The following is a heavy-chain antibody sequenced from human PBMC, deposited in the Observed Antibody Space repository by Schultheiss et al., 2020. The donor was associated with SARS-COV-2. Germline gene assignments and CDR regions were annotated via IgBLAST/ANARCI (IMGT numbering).Heavy chain of an antibody. J-gene: IGHJ4*02. CDR3: ARDRTGELDY. V-gene: IGHV3-23*01. Sequence: GGSLRLSCAASGFTFSSYGMHWVRQAPGKGLEWVSAISGSGGSTYYADSVKGRFTISRDNSKNTLYLQMNSLRAEDTAVYYCARDRTGELDYWGQGTLVTVSS. D-gene: IGHD7-27*01. CDR2: ISGSGGST. CDR1: GFTFSSYG.